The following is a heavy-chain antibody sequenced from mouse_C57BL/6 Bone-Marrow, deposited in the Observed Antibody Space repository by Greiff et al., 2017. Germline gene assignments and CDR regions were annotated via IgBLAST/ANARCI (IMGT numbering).Heavy chain of an antibody. D-gene: IGHD1-1*01. V-gene: IGHV1-82*01. J-gene: IGHJ3*01. CDR1: GYAFSSSW. Sequence: VQLQESGPELVKPGASVKISCKASGYAFSSSWMNWVKQRPGKGLEWIGRIYPGDGDTNYNGKFKGKATLTADKSSSTAYMQLSGLTSGDSAVYFCASEITTGFAYWGQGTLVTVAA. CDR3: ASEITTGFAY. CDR2: IYPGDGDT.